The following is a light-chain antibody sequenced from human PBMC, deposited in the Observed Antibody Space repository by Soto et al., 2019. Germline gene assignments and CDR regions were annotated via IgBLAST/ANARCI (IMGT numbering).Light chain of an antibody. J-gene: IGKJ1*01. V-gene: IGKV3-20*01. CDR1: QIYNSNY. Sequence: EIVLTQSPGTLSLSPGERATLSCRASQIYNSNYLAWYQQKPGQAPRLLIYGASSRATGIPDRFSGSGSGTDFTLTISRLEPEDFEVYYCQHYGGSLWTFGQGTKVEIK. CDR2: GAS. CDR3: QHYGGSLWT.